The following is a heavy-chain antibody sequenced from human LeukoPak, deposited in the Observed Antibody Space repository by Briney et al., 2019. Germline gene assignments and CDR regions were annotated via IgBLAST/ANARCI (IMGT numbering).Heavy chain of an antibody. D-gene: IGHD6-19*01. CDR2: ISGDGGST. CDR3: ARESETSGWYDY. J-gene: IGHJ4*02. CDR1: GFIFDNCA. Sequence: PGGSPRLSCAAPGFIFDNCAIHWVRQAPGKGLEWVSLISGDGGSTFYADSVRGRFTISRDNTRNSLSLQMSSLRSEDTALYYCARESETSGWYDYWGQGTLVTVSS. V-gene: IGHV3-43*02.